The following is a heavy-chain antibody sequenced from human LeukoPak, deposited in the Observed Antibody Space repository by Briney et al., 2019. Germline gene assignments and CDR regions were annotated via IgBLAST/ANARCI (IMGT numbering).Heavy chain of an antibody. CDR3: AREALYDFWSGYYYNYYYYMDV. V-gene: IGHV3-30*01. Sequence: PGGSLRLSCAASGFTFSSYAMHWVRQAPGKGLERVAVISYDGSSKYYADSVKGRFTISRDNSKNTLYLQMNSLRAEDTAVYYCAREALYDFWSGYYYNYYYYMDVWGKGTTVTVSS. CDR1: GFTFSSYA. D-gene: IGHD3-3*01. J-gene: IGHJ6*03. CDR2: ISYDGSSK.